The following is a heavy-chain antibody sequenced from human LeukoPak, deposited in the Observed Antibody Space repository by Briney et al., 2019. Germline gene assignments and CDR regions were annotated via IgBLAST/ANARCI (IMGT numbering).Heavy chain of an antibody. J-gene: IGHJ5*02. CDR2: IYYSGST. CDR1: GGSISSYY. Sequence: SETLSLTCTVSGGSISSYYWSWIRQPPGKGLEWIGYIYYSGSTNYNPSLKSRVTISVDTSKNQFSLKLSSVTAADTAVYYCARLRYSSSEGWFDPWGQGTLVTVSS. CDR3: ARLRYSSSEGWFDP. D-gene: IGHD6-13*01. V-gene: IGHV4-59*08.